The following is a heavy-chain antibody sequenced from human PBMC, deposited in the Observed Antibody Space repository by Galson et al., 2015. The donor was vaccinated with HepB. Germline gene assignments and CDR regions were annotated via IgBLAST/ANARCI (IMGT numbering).Heavy chain of an antibody. Sequence: SVKVSCKASGYTFTGYYMHWVRQAPGQGLEWMGWINPNSGGTNYAQKFQGWVTMTRDTSISTAYMELSRLRSDDTAVYYCARGYSSSWYYYYYYMDVWGKGTTVTVSS. CDR3: ARGYSSSWYYYYYYMDV. CDR1: GYTFTGYY. CDR2: INPNSGGT. J-gene: IGHJ6*03. V-gene: IGHV1-2*04. D-gene: IGHD6-13*01.